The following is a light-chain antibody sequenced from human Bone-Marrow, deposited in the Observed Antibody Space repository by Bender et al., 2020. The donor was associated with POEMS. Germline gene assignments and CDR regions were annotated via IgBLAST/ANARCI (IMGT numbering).Light chain of an antibody. CDR3: SAWDDSLSGWV. CDR2: GNY. J-gene: IGLJ3*02. Sequence: QSVLTQPPSVSGAPGQRVTISCTGSSSNIGAGYDVHWYQHVPGTAPKLVIYGNYQRPSGVPDRFSGSKSGTSASLAISELQSEDEALYYCSAWDDSLSGWVFGGGTKLTVL. V-gene: IGLV1-40*01. CDR1: SSNIGAGYD.